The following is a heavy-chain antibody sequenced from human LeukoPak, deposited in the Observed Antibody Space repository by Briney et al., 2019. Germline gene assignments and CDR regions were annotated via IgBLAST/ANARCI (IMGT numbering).Heavy chain of an antibody. D-gene: IGHD3-22*01. J-gene: IGHJ4*02. CDR2: ISFDGSNK. Sequence: GGSLRLSCTASGFTFSNYPMHWVRQAPGKRLECVAVISFDGSNKYYADSVKGRSTISRDNSKNTLYLEMNSPRAEDTAMYYCAREGYYAFGNWGQGTLVTVSS. CDR1: GFTFSNYP. V-gene: IGHV3-30-3*01. CDR3: AREGYYAFGN.